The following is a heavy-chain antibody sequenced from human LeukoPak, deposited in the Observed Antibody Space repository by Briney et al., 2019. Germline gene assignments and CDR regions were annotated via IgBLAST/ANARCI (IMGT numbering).Heavy chain of an antibody. CDR3: ARSVSREGHNFIAYYFDY. Sequence: SETLSLTCAVYGESFSDYYWTWIRQPPGKGLEWIGEIEDSGSTNSNPSLKSRVTLSVDMSKSQFSLRLNSVTAADTAVYFCARSVSREGHNFIAYYFDYWSQGTLVTVSS. V-gene: IGHV4-34*01. D-gene: IGHD5-24*01. CDR2: IEDSGST. J-gene: IGHJ4*02. CDR1: GESFSDYY.